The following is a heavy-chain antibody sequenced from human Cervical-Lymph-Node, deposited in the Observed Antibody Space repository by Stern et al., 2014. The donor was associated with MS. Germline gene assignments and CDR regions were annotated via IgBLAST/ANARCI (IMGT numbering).Heavy chain of an antibody. J-gene: IGHJ4*02. Sequence: VQLVESGAEVKKPGSSVKVSCKASGGTFSRYAISWVRQAPGQGLEWMGGIIPIFGTANYAQKFQGRVPITADESTSTAYMELSSLRSEDTAVYYCARARRTGSTVARDGSGYDYYFDNWGQGTLVTVSS. V-gene: IGHV1-69*01. CDR1: GGTFSRYA. CDR3: ARARRTGSTVARDGSGYDYYFDN. CDR2: IIPIFGTA. D-gene: IGHD3-22*01.